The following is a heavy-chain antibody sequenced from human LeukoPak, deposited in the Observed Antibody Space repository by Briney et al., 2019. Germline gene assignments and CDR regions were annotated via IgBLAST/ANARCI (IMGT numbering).Heavy chain of an antibody. J-gene: IGHJ3*02. Sequence: GASVKVSCKASGGTFSSYAISWVRQAPGQGLEWMGGIIPIFGTANYAQKFQGRVTITADESTSTAYMELSSLRSEDTAVYYCARNKNALYGDWDAFDIWGQGTMVTVSS. CDR1: GGTFSSYA. D-gene: IGHD4-17*01. CDR2: IIPIFGTA. CDR3: ARNKNALYGDWDAFDI. V-gene: IGHV1-69*13.